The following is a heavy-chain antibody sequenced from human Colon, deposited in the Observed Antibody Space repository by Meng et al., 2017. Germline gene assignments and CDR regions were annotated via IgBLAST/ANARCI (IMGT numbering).Heavy chain of an antibody. D-gene: IGHD1-14*01. Sequence: QVQLQQWGAGLLKPSETLPLTCAGDGRYSSYNYWSWIRQPPGKGLEWIGEVTQTEGTNYNPYLESRVTISVDMSKNQFSLKLSSVTAADTAVYFCARGQDHAKTGYWGQGTLVTVSS. J-gene: IGHJ4*02. V-gene: IGHV4-34*02. CDR3: ARGQDHAKTGY. CDR2: VTQTEGT. CDR1: GRYSSYNY.